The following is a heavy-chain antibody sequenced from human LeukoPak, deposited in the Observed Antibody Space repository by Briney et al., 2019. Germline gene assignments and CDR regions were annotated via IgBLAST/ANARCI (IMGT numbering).Heavy chain of an antibody. J-gene: IGHJ3*02. CDR1: GFTFSSYG. V-gene: IGHV3-33*01. CDR3: ARDGSPSYYYDSSGPRNAFDI. CDR2: IWYDGSNK. D-gene: IGHD3-22*01. Sequence: GGSLRLPCAASGFTFSSYGMHWVRQAPGKGLEWVAVIWYDGSNKYYADSVKGRFTISRDNSKNTLYLQMNSLRAEDTAVYYCARDGSPSYYYDSSGPRNAFDIWGQGTMVTVSS.